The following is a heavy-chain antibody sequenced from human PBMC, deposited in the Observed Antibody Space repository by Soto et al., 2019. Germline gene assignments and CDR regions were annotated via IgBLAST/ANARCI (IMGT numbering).Heavy chain of an antibody. V-gene: IGHV3-11*05. CDR2: ISSSSSYT. D-gene: IGHD3-10*01. J-gene: IGHJ6*02. Sequence: QVQLVESGGGLVKPGGSLRLSCAASGFTFSDYYMSWIRQAPGKGLEWVSYISSSSSYTNYADSVKGRFTISRDNAKNSLYLQMNSLRAEDTAVYYCARDLPRVRGVNHYAMDVWGQGTTVTVS. CDR1: GFTFSDYY. CDR3: ARDLPRVRGVNHYAMDV.